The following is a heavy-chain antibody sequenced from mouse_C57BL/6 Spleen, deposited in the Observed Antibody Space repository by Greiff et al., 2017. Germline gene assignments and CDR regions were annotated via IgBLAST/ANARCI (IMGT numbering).Heavy chain of an antibody. V-gene: IGHV1-80*01. D-gene: IGHD3-3*01. Sequence: VQLQQSGAELVKPGASVKISCKASGYAFSSYWMNWVKQRPGKGLEWIGQIYPGDGDTNYNGKFKGKATLTADKSSSTAYMQLSSLTSEDSAVYFCASRDTGHAMDYWGQGTSVTVSS. CDR1: GYAFSSYW. CDR2: IYPGDGDT. J-gene: IGHJ4*01. CDR3: ASRDTGHAMDY.